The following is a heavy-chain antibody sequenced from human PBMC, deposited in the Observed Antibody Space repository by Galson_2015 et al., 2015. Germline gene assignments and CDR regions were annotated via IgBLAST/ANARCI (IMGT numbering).Heavy chain of an antibody. Sequence: SVKVSCKASGYTFTSYYMHWVRQAPGQGLEWMGIINPSGGSTSYAQKFQGRVTMTRDTSTSTVYMELGSLRSEDTAMYYCARLTGRDEAFEIWGQGTVVSVSS. CDR1: GYTFTSYY. CDR3: ARLTGRDEAFEI. V-gene: IGHV1-46*01. J-gene: IGHJ3*02. D-gene: IGHD7-27*01. CDR2: INPSGGST.